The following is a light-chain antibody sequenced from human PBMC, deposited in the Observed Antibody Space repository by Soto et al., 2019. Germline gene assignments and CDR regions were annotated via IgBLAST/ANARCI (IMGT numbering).Light chain of an antibody. CDR1: QSISIW. Sequence: DIHMTQSPSTLSASVGDRVTITCRASQSISIWLAWYQQKPGKAPNLLIYKTSSLETGVPSRFSGSGSGTEXXXTISXLQPDDFATYYCQHWHDYSWTFGQGTKVEVK. CDR2: KTS. J-gene: IGKJ1*01. V-gene: IGKV1-5*03. CDR3: QHWHDYSWT.